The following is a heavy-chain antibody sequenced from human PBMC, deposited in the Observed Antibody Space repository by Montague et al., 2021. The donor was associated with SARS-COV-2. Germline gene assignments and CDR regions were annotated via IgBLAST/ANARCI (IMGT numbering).Heavy chain of an antibody. D-gene: IGHD6-6*01. CDR1: GFTFGGYD. CDR2: IGIGGDT. V-gene: IGHV3-13*04. Sequence: SLRLSCAASGFTFGGYDMNWIRQAPGKGLEWVSAIGIGGDTYYLGSVKGRFITSRENAKNSLYLQMNRLRVGDTAVYYCARGGEWSSSSLPDYWGQGTLVTVSS. CDR3: ARGGEWSSSSLPDY. J-gene: IGHJ4*02.